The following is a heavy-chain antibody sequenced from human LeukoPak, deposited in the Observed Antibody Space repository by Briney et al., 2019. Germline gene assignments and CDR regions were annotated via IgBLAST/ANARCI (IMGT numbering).Heavy chain of an antibody. CDR1: GFTFSSYG. V-gene: IGHV3-23*01. Sequence: GGSLRLSCAASGFTFSSYGMHWVRQAPGKGLEWVSTISGSGDRTSYADSVKGRFTISRDNSKNTLFLQMNSLRAEDTAVYYCAKDRIGGVAVAGKGRWFDPWGQGTLVTVSS. CDR3: AKDRIGGVAVAGKGRWFDP. CDR2: ISGSGDRT. D-gene: IGHD6-19*01. J-gene: IGHJ5*02.